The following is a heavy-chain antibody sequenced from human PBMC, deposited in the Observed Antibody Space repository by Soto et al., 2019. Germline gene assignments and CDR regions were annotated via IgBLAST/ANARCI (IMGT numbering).Heavy chain of an antibody. J-gene: IGHJ3*02. CDR2: INHSGST. CDR3: ARGVDYYDSSGLDAFDI. CDR1: GGSFRGYY. V-gene: IGHV4-34*01. Sequence: QVQLQQWGAGLLKPSETLSLTCAVYGGSFRGYYWSWIRQPPGKGLEGIGEINHSGSTNYNPSLKSRVTISVDTSKNQFSLKLSSVTAADTAVYYCARGVDYYDSSGLDAFDIWGQGTMVTVSS. D-gene: IGHD3-22*01.